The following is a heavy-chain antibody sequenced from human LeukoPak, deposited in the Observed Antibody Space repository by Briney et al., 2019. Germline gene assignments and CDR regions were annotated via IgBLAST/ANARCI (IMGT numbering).Heavy chain of an antibody. Sequence: ASVKVSCKASGYTFTSYDLNWVRQATGQGLEWMGRVNPNNDNTAYAQQFQGRLTLTRSTSISTAYMELSSLRSEDTAVYYCVRGGPGDAFYHLDRWGQGTLVTASS. CDR1: GYTFTSYD. D-gene: IGHD2-2*01. CDR2: VNPNNDNT. V-gene: IGHV1-8*01. J-gene: IGHJ4*02. CDR3: VRGGPGDAFYHLDR.